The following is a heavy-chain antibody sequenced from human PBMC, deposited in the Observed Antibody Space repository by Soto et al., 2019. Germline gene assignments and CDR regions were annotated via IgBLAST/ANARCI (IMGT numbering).Heavy chain of an antibody. J-gene: IGHJ4*02. CDR1: GCTLNIYA. CDR2: ISRYGDFT. V-gene: IGHV3-23*01. D-gene: IGHD3-22*01. Sequence: EVQLLESGGDLIQPGGSLRLSCAASGCTLNIYAMTWVRQAPGKGLEWVSAISRYGDFTYYADSVEGRFTISRDNSKNTLYRQMNSLRAEDTAVYYCAKDRYLDHDSRGYLFDNWGQGTLVTVSS. CDR3: AKDRYLDHDSRGYLFDN.